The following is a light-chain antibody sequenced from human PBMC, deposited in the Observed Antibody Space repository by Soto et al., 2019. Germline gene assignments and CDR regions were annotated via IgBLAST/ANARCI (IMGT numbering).Light chain of an antibody. CDR1: GSDVGEYNY. Sequence: QSALTQPASVSGSLGQSITISCTGTGSDVGEYNYVSWYQQHPGKAPKLMIYEVRNRPSGVSNRFSGSKSGNTASLAIAGLQAEDEADYDCSSYTSTSTLYVFGTGTKVTVL. CDR2: EVR. J-gene: IGLJ1*01. V-gene: IGLV2-14*01. CDR3: SSYTSTSTLYV.